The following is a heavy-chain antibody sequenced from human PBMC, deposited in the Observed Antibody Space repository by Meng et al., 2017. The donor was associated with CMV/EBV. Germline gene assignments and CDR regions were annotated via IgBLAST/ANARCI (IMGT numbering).Heavy chain of an antibody. D-gene: IGHD5-24*01. Sequence: VQLVESGAEVKKPCSSVKVYCKATGGSLSSYAISWVRQSPGQGLEWMGGIIPIFGTANYAQKFQGRVTITADESTSTAYMELSSLRSEDTAVYYCARMPRDGYNYIDYWGQGTLVTVSS. CDR2: IIPIFGTA. CDR3: ARMPRDGYNYIDY. J-gene: IGHJ4*02. CDR1: GGSLSSYA. V-gene: IGHV1-69*12.